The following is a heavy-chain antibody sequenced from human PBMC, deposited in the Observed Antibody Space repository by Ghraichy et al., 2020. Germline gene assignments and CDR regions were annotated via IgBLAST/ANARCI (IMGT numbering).Heavy chain of an antibody. CDR2: INPNSGGT. D-gene: IGHD4-17*01. J-gene: IGHJ5*02. Sequence: ASVKVSCKASGYTFTGYYMHWVRQAPGQGLEWMGWINPNSGGTNYVQKFQGRVTMTRDTSISTAYMELSRLRSDDTAVYYCARSTVTTRWFDPWGQGTLVTVSS. V-gene: IGHV1-2*02. CDR3: ARSTVTTRWFDP. CDR1: GYTFTGYY.